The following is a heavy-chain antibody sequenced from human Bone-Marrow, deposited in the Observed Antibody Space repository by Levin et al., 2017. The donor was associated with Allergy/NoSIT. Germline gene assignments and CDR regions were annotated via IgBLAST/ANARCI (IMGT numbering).Heavy chain of an antibody. Sequence: PSETLSLTCNVSGGSISSYYWSWVRQPAGKGLEWIGRMYSTGTSDYNPSLKSRVTMSVDTSKNQFSLKLRSVTAADTAVYFCAREAYYFYGMDVWGQGTTVTVSS. V-gene: IGHV4-4*07. CDR3: AREAYYFYGMDV. CDR1: GGSISSYY. J-gene: IGHJ6*02. CDR2: MYSTGTS.